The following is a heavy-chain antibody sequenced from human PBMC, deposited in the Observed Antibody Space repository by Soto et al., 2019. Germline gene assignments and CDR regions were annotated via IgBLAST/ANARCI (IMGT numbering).Heavy chain of an antibody. CDR3: ARGPRNWGVDY. CDR2: MNPNNGNT. D-gene: IGHD7-27*01. CDR1: GYSFTSYD. J-gene: IGHJ4*02. V-gene: IGHV1-8*01. Sequence: ASVKGSCKASGYSFTSYDINWVRQATGQGLEYLGWMNPNNGNTAYAQKFQGRVTMTRDTSKSTAFMELSSLTSEDTAVYYCARGPRNWGVDYWGQGTLVTVSS.